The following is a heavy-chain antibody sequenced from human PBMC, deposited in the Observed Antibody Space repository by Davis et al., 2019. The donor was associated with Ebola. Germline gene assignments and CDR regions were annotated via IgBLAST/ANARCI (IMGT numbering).Heavy chain of an antibody. Sequence: SVKVSCKASGDTFSNYGINWVRQAPRQGLEWMGRIIPMVDTTNYARKFQDRVTMSADKSTSTVYMELSSLRSGDTAVYYCASGPWVYTTRRGLTLDNWGQGTQVTVSS. V-gene: IGHV1-69*04. CDR3: ASGPWVYTTRRGLTLDN. D-gene: IGHD2-8*01. CDR2: IIPMVDTT. CDR1: GDTFSNYG. J-gene: IGHJ4*02.